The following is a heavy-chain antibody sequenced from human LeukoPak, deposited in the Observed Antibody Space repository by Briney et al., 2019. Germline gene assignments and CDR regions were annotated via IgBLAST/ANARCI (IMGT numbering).Heavy chain of an antibody. Sequence: GASVKVSCKASGYTFTGYYMHWVRQAPGQGPEWMGWINPNSGGTNYAQKFQGRVTMTRDTSISTAYMELNRLRSDDTAMYYCVKGWDSSGYYAFDIWGQGTMVTVSS. D-gene: IGHD3-22*01. CDR2: INPNSGGT. J-gene: IGHJ3*02. CDR3: VKGWDSSGYYAFDI. CDR1: GYTFTGYY. V-gene: IGHV1-2*02.